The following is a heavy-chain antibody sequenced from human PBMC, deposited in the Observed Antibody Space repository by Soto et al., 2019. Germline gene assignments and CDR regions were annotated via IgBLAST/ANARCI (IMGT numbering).Heavy chain of an antibody. D-gene: IGHD5-12*01. CDR3: AKRMGRDWEWLRSEYYFDY. Sequence: PGGSLRLSCAASGFTFSSYGMHWVRQAPGKGLGWVAVISYDGSNKYYADSVKGRFTISRDNSKNTLYLQMNSLRAEDTAVYYCAKRMGRDWEWLRSEYYFDYWGQGTLVTVSS. CDR2: ISYDGSNK. V-gene: IGHV3-30*18. CDR1: GFTFSSYG. J-gene: IGHJ4*02.